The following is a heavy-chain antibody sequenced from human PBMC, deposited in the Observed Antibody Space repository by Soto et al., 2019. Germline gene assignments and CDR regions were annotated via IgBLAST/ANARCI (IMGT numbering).Heavy chain of an antibody. V-gene: IGHV3-33*06. CDR3: ANLWGDGYNLGQDYNGMDV. D-gene: IGHD5-12*01. CDR1: GFSFENYG. CDR2: IWYDGSLQ. J-gene: IGHJ6*02. Sequence: QVQMVESGGGVVQPGRSLRLSCAASGFSFENYGMHWVRQAPGRGLEWVAIIWYDGSLQYYAAAVKGRFTISRDNSKNKLYLEMNSLRADDTAVYYCANLWGDGYNLGQDYNGMDVWGQRTTVIVSS.